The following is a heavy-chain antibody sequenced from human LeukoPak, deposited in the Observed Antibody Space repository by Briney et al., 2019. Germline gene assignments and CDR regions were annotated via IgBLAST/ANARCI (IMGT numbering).Heavy chain of an antibody. CDR1: GGTFSSYA. Sequence: VASVKVSCKASGGTFSSYAISWVRQAPGQGLEWMGGIIPIFGTANYAQKFQGRVTITADESTSTAYMELSSLRFEDTAVYYCARDRCSSTSCYLYFDYWGQGTLVTVSS. V-gene: IGHV1-69*13. CDR2: IIPIFGTA. D-gene: IGHD2-2*01. CDR3: ARDRCSSTSCYLYFDY. J-gene: IGHJ4*02.